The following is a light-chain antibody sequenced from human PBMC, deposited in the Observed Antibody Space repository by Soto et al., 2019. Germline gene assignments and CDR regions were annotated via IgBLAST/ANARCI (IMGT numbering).Light chain of an antibody. V-gene: IGLV2-14*01. CDR2: EVS. J-gene: IGLJ2*01. CDR3: NSYSSSDSLDVV. Sequence: QSALTQPASVSGSPGQSITIPCTGTSSDVGIYNYVSWYQQHPGKVPKLIIYEVSNRPSGISNRFSGSKSGNTASLTISGLQAEDEAYYYCNSYSSSDSLDVVFGGGTKLTVL. CDR1: SSDVGIYNY.